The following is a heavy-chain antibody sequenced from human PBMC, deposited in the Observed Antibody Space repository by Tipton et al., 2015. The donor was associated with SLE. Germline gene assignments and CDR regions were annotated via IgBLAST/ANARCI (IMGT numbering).Heavy chain of an antibody. J-gene: IGHJ6*03. CDR3: ARDRYYGSGSLGSNYYYMDV. CDR1: GGSISSYY. Sequence: TLSLTCTVSGGSISSYYWSWIRQPPGKGLEWIGYIYYSGSTNYNPSLKSRVTISVDTSKNQFSLKLSSVTAADTAVYYCARDRYYGSGSLGSNYYYMDVWGKGTTVIVSS. V-gene: IGHV4-59*01. D-gene: IGHD3-10*01. CDR2: IYYSGST.